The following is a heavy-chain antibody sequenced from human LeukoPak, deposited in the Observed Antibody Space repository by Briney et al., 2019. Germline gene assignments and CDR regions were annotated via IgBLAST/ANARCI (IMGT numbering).Heavy chain of an antibody. CDR3: ARDGGVYSGYPGVDI. J-gene: IGHJ3*02. D-gene: IGHD5-12*01. CDR1: GYSFTDYY. Sequence: ASVKVSCKASGYSFTDYYMHWVRQAPGQGLEWMGWINPDSGGPNYAQKFQGRVTMTRDTSISTVYMELSSLRSEDTAVYYCARDGGVYSGYPGVDIWGQGTMVTVSS. V-gene: IGHV1-2*02. CDR2: INPDSGGP.